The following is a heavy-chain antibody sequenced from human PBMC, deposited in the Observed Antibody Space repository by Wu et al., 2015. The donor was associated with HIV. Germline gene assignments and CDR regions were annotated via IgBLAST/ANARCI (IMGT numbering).Heavy chain of an antibody. D-gene: IGHD3-9*01. CDR1: GYTFTSYY. CDR3: ARDGGRFFDWLLPFDY. Sequence: QVQLVQSGAEVKKPGASVKVSCKASGYTFTSYYMHWVRQAPGQGLEWMGIIDPSGGSTSYVQKFQGRVTMTRDTSTSTVYMELSSLRSEDTAVYYCARDGGRFFDWLLPFDYWGQGTLVTVSS. CDR2: IDPSGGST. J-gene: IGHJ4*02. V-gene: IGHV1-46*01.